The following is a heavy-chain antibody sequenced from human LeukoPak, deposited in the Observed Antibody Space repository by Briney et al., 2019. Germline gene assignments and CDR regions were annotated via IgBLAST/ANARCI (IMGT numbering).Heavy chain of an antibody. V-gene: IGHV4-34*01. CDR3: ARCPRAQKRRDGFERISEKSRPSAPGPRYFDY. CDR1: GGSFSGYY. J-gene: IGHJ4*02. Sequence: PSETLSLTCAVYGGSFSGYYWSWIRQPPGKGLEWIGEINHSGSTNYNPSLKSRVTISVDTSKNQFSLKLSSVTAADTAVYYCARCPRAQKRRDGFERISEKSRPSAPGPRYFDYWGQGTLVTVSS. D-gene: IGHD5-24*01. CDR2: INHSGST.